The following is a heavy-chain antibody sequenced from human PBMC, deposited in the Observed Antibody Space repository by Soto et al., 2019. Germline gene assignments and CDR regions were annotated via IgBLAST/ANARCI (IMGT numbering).Heavy chain of an antibody. CDR2: ISGSDGTT. V-gene: IGHV3-23*01. CDR1: GFIFSDYA. J-gene: IGHJ6*02. Sequence: GGSLRLSCAASGFIFSDYAMYWVRQAPGKGLEWVSVISGSDGTTYYADSVRGRFTMSRDNSRNTVYLQMISLRAEDTAVYHCAKVIGGSESYWGGSHYYYALDVWGQGTTVTVSS. CDR3: AKVIGGSESYWGGSHYYYALDV. D-gene: IGHD3-10*01.